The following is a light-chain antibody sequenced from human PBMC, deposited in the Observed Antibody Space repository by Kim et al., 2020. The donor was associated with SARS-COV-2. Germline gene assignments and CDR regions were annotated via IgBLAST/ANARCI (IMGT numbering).Light chain of an antibody. J-gene: IGLJ2*01. V-gene: IGLV3-1*01. CDR3: QAWDSSTPVV. CDR1: KLGDKY. Sequence: VSQGQTASITCSGDKLGDKYACWYQQKPGQSPVLVIYQDSKRPSGIPERFSGSNSGNTATLTISGTQAMDEADYYCQAWDSSTPVVFRGGTKLTVL. CDR2: QDS.